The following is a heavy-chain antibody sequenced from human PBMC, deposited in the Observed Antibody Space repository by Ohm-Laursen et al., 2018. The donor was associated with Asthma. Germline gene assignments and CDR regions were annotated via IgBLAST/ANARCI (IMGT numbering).Heavy chain of an antibody. Sequence: SQTLSLTCAVSRGSITSGGYSWGWVPQPPRKGLGWVGHTHHSGSTNYNPSLKSRGTISVDTSKNQFSLKLSSVTAADTAVYYCARGLRVVRGVIHWFDPWGQGSLVTVSS. V-gene: IGHV4-30-2*01. D-gene: IGHD3-10*01. CDR2: THHSGST. CDR1: RGSITSGGYS. CDR3: ARGLRVVRGVIHWFDP. J-gene: IGHJ5*02.